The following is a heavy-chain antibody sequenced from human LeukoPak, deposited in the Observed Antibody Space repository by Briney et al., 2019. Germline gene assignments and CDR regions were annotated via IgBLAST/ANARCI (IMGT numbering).Heavy chain of an antibody. CDR3: ASATLRCSGGSCYEMDV. J-gene: IGHJ6*04. CDR1: GGTFSSYA. CDR2: IIPIFGTA. D-gene: IGHD2-15*01. V-gene: IGHV1-69*06. Sequence: SVKVSCKASGGTFSSYAISWVRQAPGQGLEWMGGIIPIFGTANYAQKFQGRVTITADKSTSTAYMELSSLRSEDTAVYYCASATLRCSGGSCYEMDVWAKGPRSPSPQ.